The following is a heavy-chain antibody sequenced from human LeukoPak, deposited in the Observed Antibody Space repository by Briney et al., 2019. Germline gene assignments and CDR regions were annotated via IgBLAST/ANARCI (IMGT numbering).Heavy chain of an antibody. Sequence: GGSLRLSCAASGFTYSDYYMSWIRQAPGKGLEWISYISSRGSTIYYADSVKGRFTISRDNAKNSLYLQMNSLRAEDTAVYYCAGQWIQLWSPFDYWGQGSLVTVSS. D-gene: IGHD5-18*01. CDR2: ISSRGSTI. V-gene: IGHV3-11*04. CDR1: GFTYSDYY. CDR3: AGQWIQLWSPFDY. J-gene: IGHJ4*02.